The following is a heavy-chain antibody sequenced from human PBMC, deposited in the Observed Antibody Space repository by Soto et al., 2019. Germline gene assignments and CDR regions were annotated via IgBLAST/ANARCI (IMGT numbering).Heavy chain of an antibody. CDR3: AKDRDYPRDQFHY. V-gene: IGHV3-23*01. D-gene: IGHD2-2*01. CDR1: GFTFSINA. J-gene: IGHJ4*02. CDR2: ISANGQGI. Sequence: ESGGGLVQPGGSLRLSCATSGFTFSINALSWVRQAPGKGLEWVSAISANGQGIYYADSVRGRFSISRDNSRNTVFLHMDSLRAEDTAVYYCAKDRDYPRDQFHYWGQGTLVTVSS.